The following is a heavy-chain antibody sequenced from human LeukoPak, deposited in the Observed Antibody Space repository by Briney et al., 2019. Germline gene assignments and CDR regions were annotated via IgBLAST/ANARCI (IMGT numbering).Heavy chain of an antibody. J-gene: IGHJ5*02. Sequence: KPSETLSLTCSVSGDSISKNGFFWVWIRQPTGKGLEWMGSINYRGDTYYKPALKSRVTISVDTSKNQFSLRLNSVNAADTAVYYCARQGAQLSKSFFDPWGQGTLVTVSS. CDR1: GDSISKNGFF. CDR3: ARQGAQLSKSFFDP. V-gene: IGHV4-39*01. CDR2: INYRGDT. D-gene: IGHD3-16*02.